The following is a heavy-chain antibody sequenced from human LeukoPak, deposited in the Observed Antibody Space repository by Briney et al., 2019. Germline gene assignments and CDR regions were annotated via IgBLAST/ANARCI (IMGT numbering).Heavy chain of an antibody. Sequence: GGSLRLSCAASGFTFSSYWMSWVRQAPGKGLEWVANIKQDGSEKYYVDSVKGRFTISRDNAKNSLYLQMNSLRAEDTAVYYCARGDPGQRRYYSNWFDPWGQGTLSPSPQ. J-gene: IGHJ5*02. CDR2: IKQDGSEK. CDR1: GFTFSSYW. V-gene: IGHV3-7*03. D-gene: IGHD3-10*01. CDR3: ARGDPGQRRYYSNWFDP.